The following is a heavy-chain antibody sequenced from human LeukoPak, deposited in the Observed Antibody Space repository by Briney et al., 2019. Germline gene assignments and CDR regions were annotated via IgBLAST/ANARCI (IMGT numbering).Heavy chain of an antibody. CDR2: IYYSGST. Sequence: SGTLSLTCTVSGGSISSSNYFWGWIRQPPGKGLEWIGNIYYSGSTYYNPSLKSRVTISLDTSKNQFSLQLSSVTVADTAVYYCARQLYSSATVWGQGTTVTVSS. CDR1: GGSISSSNYF. CDR3: ARQLYSSATV. V-gene: IGHV4-39*01. J-gene: IGHJ6*02. D-gene: IGHD6-25*01.